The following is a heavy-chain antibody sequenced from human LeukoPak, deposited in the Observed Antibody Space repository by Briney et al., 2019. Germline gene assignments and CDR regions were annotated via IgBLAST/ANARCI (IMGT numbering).Heavy chain of an antibody. CDR2: IRYVGSKK. CDR1: GFTFSSYG. D-gene: IGHD6-6*01. V-gene: IGHV3-30*02. CDR3: AKDSARKGAFDI. Sequence: PGGSLRLSCAASGFTFSSYGMHWVRQAPRKGLEWVAFIRYVGSKKYYADSAKGRFTISRDNSKNTLYLQMNSLRAGDTAEYYCAKDSARKGAFDIWGQRTMVTVSS. J-gene: IGHJ3*02.